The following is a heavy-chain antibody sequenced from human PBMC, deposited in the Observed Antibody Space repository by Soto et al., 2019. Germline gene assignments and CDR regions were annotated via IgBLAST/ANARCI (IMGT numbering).Heavy chain of an antibody. V-gene: IGHV4-59*01. CDR1: GGSISSYY. CDR3: ARGTSGYSGRYYYYYMDV. J-gene: IGHJ6*03. Sequence: SSETLSLTCTVSGGSISSYYWSWIRQPPGKGLEWIGYIYYSGSTNYNPSLKSRVTISVDTSKNQFSLKLSSVTAADTAVYYCARGTSGYSGRYYYYYMDVWAKGTTVTVSS. CDR2: IYYSGST. D-gene: IGHD1-26*01.